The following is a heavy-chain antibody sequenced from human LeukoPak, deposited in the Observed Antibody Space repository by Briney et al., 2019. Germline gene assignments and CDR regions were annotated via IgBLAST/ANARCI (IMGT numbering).Heavy chain of an antibody. CDR1: GGSISSYY. Sequence: SETLSLTCTVSGGSISSYYWNWIRQPAGKGLEWIGRIYTSGSTNYNPSLKSRVTMSVDTSKNQFSLKLSSVTAADTAVYYCARELYCSGGSCHSRDAFDIWGQGTMVTVSS. J-gene: IGHJ3*02. CDR3: ARELYCSGGSCHSRDAFDI. CDR2: IYTSGST. D-gene: IGHD2-15*01. V-gene: IGHV4-4*07.